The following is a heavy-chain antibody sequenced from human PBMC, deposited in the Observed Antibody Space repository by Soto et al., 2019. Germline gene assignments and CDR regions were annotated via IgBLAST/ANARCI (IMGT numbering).Heavy chain of an antibody. Sequence: QVQLQESGPGLVKPSETLSLTCTVSGGSISSYYWSWIRQPPGKGLEWIGYIYYSVTTNSNPSLKSRVTISVVTSKNQLSLKLSSVPAADTAVYYCARGDPLLWFGEKVYYGMDVWGQATTVTVSS. CDR3: ARGDPLLWFGEKVYYGMDV. D-gene: IGHD3-10*01. CDR1: GGSISSYY. J-gene: IGHJ6*02. V-gene: IGHV4-59*01. CDR2: IYYSVTT.